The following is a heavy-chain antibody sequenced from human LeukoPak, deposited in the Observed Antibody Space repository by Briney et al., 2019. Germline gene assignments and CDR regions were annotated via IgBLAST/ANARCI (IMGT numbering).Heavy chain of an antibody. D-gene: IGHD3-22*01. CDR3: ARDSPTPMTVGFDP. CDR1: GGSISSYY. Sequence: PSETLSLTCTVSGGSISSYYWSWIRQPPGKGLEWIGYIYYSGSTNYNPSLKSRVTISVDTSKNQFSLKLSSVTAADTAVYYCARDSPTPMTVGFDPWGQGTLVTVSS. V-gene: IGHV4-59*01. CDR2: IYYSGST. J-gene: IGHJ5*02.